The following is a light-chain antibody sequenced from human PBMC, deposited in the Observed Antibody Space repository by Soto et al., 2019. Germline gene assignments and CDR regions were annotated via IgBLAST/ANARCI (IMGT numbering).Light chain of an antibody. CDR1: SGYSNYK. J-gene: IGLJ2*01. Sequence: QPVLTQPPSASASLGASVTLTCTLSSGYSNYKVDWYQQRPGKGPRFVMRVGTGGIVGSKGDGIHDRFSVLGSGLNRYLTIKNIQEEDESDYHCGADHGSGSNFVKVFGGGTKLTVL. CDR2: VGTGGIVG. V-gene: IGLV9-49*01. CDR3: GADHGSGSNFVKV.